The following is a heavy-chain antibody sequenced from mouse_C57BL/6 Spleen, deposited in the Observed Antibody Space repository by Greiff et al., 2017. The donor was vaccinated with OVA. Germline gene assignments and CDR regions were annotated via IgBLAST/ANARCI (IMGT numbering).Heavy chain of an antibody. CDR3: ARKYYDGSSCDY. CDR1: GYAFSRSW. V-gene: IGHV1-82*01. J-gene: IGHJ2*01. Sequence: QVQLKQSGPELVKPGASVKISCKASGYAFSRSWMNWVKQRPGKGLEWIGRIYPGDGDTNYNGKFKGKATLTADKSSSTTYMQLSSLTSEDSAGYFCARKYYDGSSCDYWGQGTTLTVSA. D-gene: IGHD1-1*01. CDR2: IYPGDGDT.